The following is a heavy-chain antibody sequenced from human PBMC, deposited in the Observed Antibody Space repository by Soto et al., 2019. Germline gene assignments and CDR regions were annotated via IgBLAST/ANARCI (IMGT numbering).Heavy chain of an antibody. CDR1: GFVFKDSS. CDR3: TALISSAKDY. D-gene: IGHD3-10*01. Sequence: EVLLAESGGGVVQPGGSLKLSCVASGFVFKDSSIHSDRQASGKGLEWVGRIRDRAYNYATAYTESVTGGITISRDDSTNTAYLQMNSHRPEDTPSYYGTALISSAKDYWGQGTLVSVSS. CDR2: IRDRAYNYAT. V-gene: IGHV3-73*01. J-gene: IGHJ4*02.